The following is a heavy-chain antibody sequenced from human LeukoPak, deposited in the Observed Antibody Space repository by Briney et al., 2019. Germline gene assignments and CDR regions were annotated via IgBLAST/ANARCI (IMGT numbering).Heavy chain of an antibody. CDR3: ASDLLALAAPAY. CDR2: ISYDGSNK. V-gene: IGHV3-30-3*01. CDR1: GFTFSSFA. Sequence: PGGSLRLSCAASGFTFSSFAMHWVRQAPGKGLEWVAFISYDGSNKYYADSVKGRFTVSRDNSKNTLYLQMSSLRAEDTAVYYCASDLLALAAPAYWGQGTLVTVSS. D-gene: IGHD2-2*01. J-gene: IGHJ4*02.